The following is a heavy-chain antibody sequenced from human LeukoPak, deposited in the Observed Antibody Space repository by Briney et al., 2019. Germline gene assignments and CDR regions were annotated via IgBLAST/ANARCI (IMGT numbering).Heavy chain of an antibody. D-gene: IGHD3-22*01. CDR2: ISGSGGST. J-gene: IGHJ1*01. CDR3: ARDLYSSSGYYTEYFQH. CDR1: GFTFSNYA. Sequence: GGSLRLSCAASGFTFSNYAMNWVRQAPGKGLEWVSAISGSGGSTYYADSVKGRFTISRDNSKHTLYLQMNSLRAEDTAVYYCARDLYSSSGYYTEYFQHWGQGTLVTVSS. V-gene: IGHV3-23*01.